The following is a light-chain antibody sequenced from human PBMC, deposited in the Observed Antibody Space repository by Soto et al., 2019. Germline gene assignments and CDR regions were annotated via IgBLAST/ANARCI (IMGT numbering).Light chain of an antibody. Sequence: DIQMTQSPSTLSASVGDRVTITCRASQSISSWLAWYQQKPGKAPKLLIYKASSLESGVPSRFSGSGSGTEFTLTISSLQPDDCETYYCQQYNSYSYTFGQGTKLEIK. CDR2: KAS. J-gene: IGKJ2*01. CDR1: QSISSW. CDR3: QQYNSYSYT. V-gene: IGKV1-5*03.